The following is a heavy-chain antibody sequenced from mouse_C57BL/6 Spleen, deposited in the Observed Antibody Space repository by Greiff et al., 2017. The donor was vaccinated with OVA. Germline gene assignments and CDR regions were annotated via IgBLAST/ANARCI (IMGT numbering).Heavy chain of an antibody. CDR3: ARGGYYSNAWFAY. CDR1: GYTFTGYW. D-gene: IGHD2-5*01. Sequence: LMKPGASVKLSCKATGYTFTGYWIEWVKQRPGHGLEWIGEILPGSGSTNYHEKFKGKATFTSDTSTNTAYMQLSSLTTEDSAIYYGARGGYYSNAWFAYWGQGTLVTVSA. J-gene: IGHJ3*01. V-gene: IGHV1-9*01. CDR2: ILPGSGST.